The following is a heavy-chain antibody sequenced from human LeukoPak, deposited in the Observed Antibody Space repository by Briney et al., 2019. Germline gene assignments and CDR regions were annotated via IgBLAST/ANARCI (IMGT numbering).Heavy chain of an antibody. CDR2: ISYDGSNK. Sequence: PGGSLRLSCAASGFTFSSYAMHWVRQAPGKGLEWVAVISYDGSNKYYADSVKGRFTISRDNSKNTLYLQMNSLRAEDTAVYYCAKAPATYYYYMDVWGKGTTVTISS. CDR1: GFTFSSYA. V-gene: IGHV3-30*04. CDR3: AKAPATYYYYMDV. J-gene: IGHJ6*03.